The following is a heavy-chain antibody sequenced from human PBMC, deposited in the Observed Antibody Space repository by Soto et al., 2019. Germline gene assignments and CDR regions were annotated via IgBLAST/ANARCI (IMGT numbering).Heavy chain of an antibody. CDR1: GFTVSSNY. J-gene: IGHJ6*03. D-gene: IGHD3-10*01. V-gene: IGHV3-66*01. Sequence: GGSLRLSCAASGFTVSSNYMSWVRQAPGKGLEWVSVTYSGGSTYYADSVKGRFTISRDNSKNTLYLQMNSLRAEDTAVYYCARDLGYYYGSGSYYDPGYYYYYMDVWGKGTTVTVSS. CDR3: ARDLGYYYGSGSYYDPGYYYYYMDV. CDR2: TYSGGST.